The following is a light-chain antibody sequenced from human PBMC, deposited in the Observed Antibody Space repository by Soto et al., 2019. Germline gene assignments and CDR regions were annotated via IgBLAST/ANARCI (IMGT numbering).Light chain of an antibody. CDR1: QSVSSNY. CDR3: LQYGGLPRT. CDR2: GAS. J-gene: IGKJ1*01. Sequence: EIVLTQYPCTLSLSPGERATLSCRSTQSVSSNYLAWYQQKSGQAPRLLIYGASSRATGIPDRFSGGGSGTDFTLTITRLEPEDFAVYFCLQYGGLPRTFGQGTKVDI. V-gene: IGKV3-20*01.